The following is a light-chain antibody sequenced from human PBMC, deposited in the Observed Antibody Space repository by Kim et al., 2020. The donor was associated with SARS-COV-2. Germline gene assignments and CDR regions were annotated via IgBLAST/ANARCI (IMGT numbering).Light chain of an antibody. CDR2: DVN. Sequence: GQSITISCTATSGDFGAYNYVFWYQHHPGKTPKLIIFDVNHRPSGVSDRFSGSKSGNTASLIISRLQAEDEADYYCTSYTTSATLIFGGGTQLTVL. CDR3: TSYTTSATLI. J-gene: IGLJ2*01. V-gene: IGLV2-14*03. CDR1: SGDFGAYNY.